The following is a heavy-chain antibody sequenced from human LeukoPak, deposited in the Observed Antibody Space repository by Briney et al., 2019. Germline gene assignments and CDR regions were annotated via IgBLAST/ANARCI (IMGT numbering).Heavy chain of an antibody. CDR1: GGSISSYY. D-gene: IGHD2/OR15-2a*01. Sequence: PSETLSLTCTVSGGSISSYYWSWIRQPPGKGLEWIGYIYYSGSTNYNPSLKSRVTISVDTSKNQFSLKLSSVTAADTAVYYCARARISPPNWFDPWGQGTLVTVSS. CDR3: ARARISPPNWFDP. J-gene: IGHJ5*02. CDR2: IYYSGST. V-gene: IGHV4-59*01.